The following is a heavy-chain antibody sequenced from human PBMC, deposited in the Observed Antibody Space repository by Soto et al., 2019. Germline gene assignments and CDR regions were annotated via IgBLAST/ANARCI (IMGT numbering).Heavy chain of an antibody. CDR1: GYTFTTYA. CDR2: INTGNGNT. Sequence: QVQLVQSGAEVKKPGASVKASCKASGYTFTTYAIHWVRQAPGQRLEWMGWINTGNGNTKYSQKFQGRITINRDTSATTAYMELSSLRSEDTAVYYCARDLTTVTHPFDYWGQGTLVTVS. V-gene: IGHV1-3*04. J-gene: IGHJ4*02. D-gene: IGHD4-17*01. CDR3: ARDLTTVTHPFDY.